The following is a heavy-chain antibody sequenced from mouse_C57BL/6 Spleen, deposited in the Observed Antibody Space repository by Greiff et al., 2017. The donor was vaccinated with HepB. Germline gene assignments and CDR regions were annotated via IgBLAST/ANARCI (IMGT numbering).Heavy chain of an antibody. CDR1: GFTFSSYA. J-gene: IGHJ2*01. CDR2: ISDGGSYT. CDR3: ARDYSNYELDY. D-gene: IGHD2-5*01. V-gene: IGHV5-4*01. Sequence: EVQGVESGGGLVKPGGSLKLSCAASGFTFSSYAMSWVRQTPEKRLEWVATISDGGSYTYYPDNVKGRFTISRDNAKNNLYLQMSHLKSEDTAMYYCARDYSNYELDYWGQGTTLTVSS.